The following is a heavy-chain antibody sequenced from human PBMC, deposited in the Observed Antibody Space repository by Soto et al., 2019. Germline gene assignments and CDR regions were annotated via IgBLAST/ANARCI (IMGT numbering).Heavy chain of an antibody. V-gene: IGHV3-33*01. CDR3: AFGSWNHFYLAY. D-gene: IGHD6-13*01. Sequence: GGSLRLSCTTSGFTFTSYTMHWVRQVPGKGLEWVATFCYDASDQYYADSVKGRFTISRNPSRSTLYLHMDSLRAEDTARYYCAFGSWNHFYLAYWGKEILVTFS. CDR1: GFTFTSYT. J-gene: IGHJ4*02. CDR2: FCYDASDQ.